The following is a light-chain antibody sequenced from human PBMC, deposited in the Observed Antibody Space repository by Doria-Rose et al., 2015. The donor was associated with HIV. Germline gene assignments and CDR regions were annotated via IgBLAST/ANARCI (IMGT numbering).Light chain of an antibody. Sequence: DIQLTQSPSSLSASVGDRVTITCRAGQSISTYLNWYQQKPGKAPKLLIYAASTLQSGVPPRFSGSGSGTDFTLTISSLQPEDFATYYCQQTYSTPRAFGQGTTVEIK. V-gene: IGKV1-39*01. CDR3: QQTYSTPRA. J-gene: IGKJ1*01. CDR2: AAS. CDR1: QSISTY.